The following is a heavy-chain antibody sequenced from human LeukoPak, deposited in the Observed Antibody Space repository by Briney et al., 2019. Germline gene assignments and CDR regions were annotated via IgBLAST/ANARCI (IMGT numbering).Heavy chain of an antibody. D-gene: IGHD6-6*01. J-gene: IGHJ3*02. CDR3: ARFFYSSSLDAFDI. V-gene: IGHV4-59*01. CDR1: GGSISSYY. CDR2: IYYSGST. Sequence: SETLSLTCTVSGGSISSYYWSWIRQPPGKGLEWIGYIYYSGSTNYNPSLKSRVTISVDTSKNQFSLKLSSVTAADTAVYYCARFFYSSSLDAFDIRGQGTMVTVSS.